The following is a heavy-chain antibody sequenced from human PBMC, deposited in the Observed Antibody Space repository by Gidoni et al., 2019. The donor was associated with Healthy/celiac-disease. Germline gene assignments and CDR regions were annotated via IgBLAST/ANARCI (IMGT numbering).Heavy chain of an antibody. Sequence: QMQRERSGPEVKKPGTSVKVSCKAAGSTLTSSAMQWVRQARGQRLEWVGWIVVGSGNTNYAPKFPERVTITRDMSTSTSYMELSSLRAEDTAVYYCAAAAPDYGDFIWDWYFDLWGRGTLVTVSS. D-gene: IGHD4-17*01. CDR2: IVVGSGNT. CDR3: AAAAPDYGDFIWDWYFDL. V-gene: IGHV1-58*02. CDR1: GSTLTSSA. J-gene: IGHJ2*01.